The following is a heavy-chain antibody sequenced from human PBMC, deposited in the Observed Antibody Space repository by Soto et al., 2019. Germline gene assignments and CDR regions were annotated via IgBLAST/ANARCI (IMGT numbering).Heavy chain of an antibody. J-gene: IGHJ4*02. Sequence: QVQLVQSGAEVKEPGASVKVSSKASGYTFTSYDINWVRQATGQGLEWMGWMNPNTGNTGYAQRFQGRVTMTRNTSISTDYMELSSLGSEDTAVYYCPRGLSGFDYWGQGTLVTVSS. D-gene: IGHD6-19*01. CDR3: PRGLSGFDY. V-gene: IGHV1-8*01. CDR2: MNPNTGNT. CDR1: GYTFTSYD.